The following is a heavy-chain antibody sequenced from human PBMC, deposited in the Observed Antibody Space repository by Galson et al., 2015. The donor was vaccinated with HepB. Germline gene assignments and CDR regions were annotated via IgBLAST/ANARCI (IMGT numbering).Heavy chain of an antibody. J-gene: IGHJ4*02. CDR2: INPNSGGT. D-gene: IGHD4-23*01. Sequence: SVKVSCKASGYTFTGYYMHWVRQAPGQGLEWMGWINPNSGGTNYAQKFQGRVTMARDTSISTAYMELSRLRSDDTAVYYCAREGDYGGNSLVFGYWGQGTLVTIS. CDR1: GYTFTGYY. V-gene: IGHV1-2*02. CDR3: AREGDYGGNSLVFGY.